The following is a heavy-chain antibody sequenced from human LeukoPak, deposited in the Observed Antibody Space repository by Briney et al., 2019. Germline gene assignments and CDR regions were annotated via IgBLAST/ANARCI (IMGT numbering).Heavy chain of an antibody. CDR1: GGSISSSHW. Sequence: ASETLSLTCAVSGGSISSSHWWSWVRQPPGKGLEWIADIYHSGITNYNPSLKSRVTISIDKSKNQFSLKLSSMTAADTVVYYCARGLVIAVTGWGQWELPPAGHDSWGQGTLVTVSS. CDR2: IYHSGIT. CDR3: ARGLVIAVTGWGQWELPPAGHDS. V-gene: IGHV4-4*02. D-gene: IGHD1-26*01. J-gene: IGHJ4*02.